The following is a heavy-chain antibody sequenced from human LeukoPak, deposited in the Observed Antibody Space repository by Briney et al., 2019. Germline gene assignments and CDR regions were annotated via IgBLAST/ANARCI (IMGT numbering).Heavy chain of an antibody. Sequence: GGSLRLSCAASGFAFSSYGMHWVRQAPGKGLEWVAVISYDGSNKYYADSVKGRFTISRDNSKNTLYLQMNSLRAEDTAVYYCAKATVPAVHYGMDVWGQGTTVTASS. CDR1: GFAFSSYG. V-gene: IGHV3-30*18. J-gene: IGHJ6*02. CDR3: AKATVPAVHYGMDV. CDR2: ISYDGSNK. D-gene: IGHD2-2*01.